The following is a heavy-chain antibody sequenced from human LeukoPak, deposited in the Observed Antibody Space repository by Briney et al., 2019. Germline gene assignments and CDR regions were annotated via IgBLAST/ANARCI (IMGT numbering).Heavy chain of an antibody. Sequence: GGSLRLSCAASGFSVSDIYITWVRQSPGKGLEWVSLIHSGGNTYYADSVKGRFTISRDNAKNSLYLQMNSLRAEDTAVYYCARVNDFWSGYLGYWGQGTLVTVSS. CDR3: ARVNDFWSGYLGY. D-gene: IGHD3-3*01. J-gene: IGHJ4*02. CDR2: IHSGGNT. CDR1: GFSVSDIY. V-gene: IGHV3-66*01.